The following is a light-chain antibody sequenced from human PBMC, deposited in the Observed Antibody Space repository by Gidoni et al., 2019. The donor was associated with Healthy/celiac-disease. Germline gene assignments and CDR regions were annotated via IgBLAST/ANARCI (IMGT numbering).Light chain of an antibody. J-gene: IGKJ1*01. CDR3: QQYGSSPGT. Sequence: EIVLTQSPGTLSLSPGERATLSCRASPSVSSSYLAWYQQKPGQAPRPLIYGASSRDTGIPDRFSGSGSGTDFTLTISRLEPEDFAVYYCQQYGSSPGTFGQGTKVEIK. CDR1: PSVSSSY. CDR2: GAS. V-gene: IGKV3-20*01.